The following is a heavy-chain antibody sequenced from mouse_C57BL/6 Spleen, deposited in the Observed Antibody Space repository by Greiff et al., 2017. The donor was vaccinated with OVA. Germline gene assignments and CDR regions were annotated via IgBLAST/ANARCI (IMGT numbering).Heavy chain of an antibody. Sequence: EVQLQQSGPELVKPGASVKISCKASGYTFTDYYMNWVKQSHGKSLEWIGDINPNNGGTSYNQKFKGKATLTVDKSSSTAYMELRSLTSEDSAVYYCARITGTWGNFDYWGQGTTLTVSS. D-gene: IGHD4-1*01. CDR1: GYTFTDYY. V-gene: IGHV1-26*01. CDR2: INPNNGGT. CDR3: ARITGTWGNFDY. J-gene: IGHJ2*01.